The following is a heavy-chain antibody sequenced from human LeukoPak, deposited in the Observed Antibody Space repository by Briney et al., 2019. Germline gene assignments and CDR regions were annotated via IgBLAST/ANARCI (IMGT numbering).Heavy chain of an antibody. CDR2: INPNSGGT. CDR1: GYTFTSYG. Sequence: GASVKVSCKASGYTFTSYGISWVRQAPGQGLEWMGWINPNSGGTNYAQKFQGRVTMTRDTSISTAYMELSRLRSDDTAVYCCARDVGRPLPDAIGVFDPWGQGTLVTVSS. J-gene: IGHJ5*02. V-gene: IGHV1-2*02. CDR3: ARDVGRPLPDAIGVFDP. D-gene: IGHD2-2*02.